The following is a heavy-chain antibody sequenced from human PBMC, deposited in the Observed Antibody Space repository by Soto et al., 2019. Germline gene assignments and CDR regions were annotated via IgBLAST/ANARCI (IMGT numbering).Heavy chain of an antibody. Sequence: VQLVESGGGLVQPGGSLRLSCEASGFAYSSYWMNWVRQAPGKGLEWVASIAEDGSEEYYVDSVKGRFTISRDNSKNSVYLQTNSPRVEDTAVYFCARAPHVTTPHYGMDVSGQGPTVTVSS. D-gene: IGHD1-1*01. CDR3: ARAPHVTTPHYGMDV. CDR1: GFAYSSYW. J-gene: IGHJ6*02. V-gene: IGHV3-7*05. CDR2: IAEDGSEE.